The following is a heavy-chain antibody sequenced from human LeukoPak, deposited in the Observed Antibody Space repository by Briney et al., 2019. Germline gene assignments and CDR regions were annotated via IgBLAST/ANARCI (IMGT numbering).Heavy chain of an antibody. CDR1: GGSVSNNNYY. J-gene: IGHJ4*02. CDR3: ARWRWLQPPPGFDY. D-gene: IGHD5-24*01. Sequence: PSETLSLTCTVSGGSVSNNNYYWTWLRQPPGMGLQWIGTVFYSGTTYYNPSLKSRATTSVDTSKNQFSLKLSSVTAADTAVYYCARWRWLQPPPGFDYWGQGTLVTVSS. CDR2: VFYSGTT. V-gene: IGHV4-39*07.